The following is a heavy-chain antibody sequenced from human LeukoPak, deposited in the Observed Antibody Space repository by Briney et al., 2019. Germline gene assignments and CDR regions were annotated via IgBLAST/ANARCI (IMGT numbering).Heavy chain of an antibody. D-gene: IGHD2-8*01. CDR2: ISSSSGTI. V-gene: IGHV3-48*01. Sequence: PGGSLRLSCAASGFTFGTYSMNWVRQAPGKGLEWVSYISSSSGTIYYADSVKGRFTISRDNSKNTLYLQMNSLRAEDTAVYYCAKDTSVLMVYASIYFDYWGQGTLVTVSS. CDR1: GFTFGTYS. J-gene: IGHJ4*02. CDR3: AKDTSVLMVYASIYFDY.